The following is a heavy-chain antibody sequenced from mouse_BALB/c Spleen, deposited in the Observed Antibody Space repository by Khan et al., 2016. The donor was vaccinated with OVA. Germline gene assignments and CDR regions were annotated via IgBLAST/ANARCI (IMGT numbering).Heavy chain of an antibody. D-gene: IGHD2-14*01. CDR1: GYTFTTYT. J-gene: IGHJ3*01. CDR2: INPSNGYT. V-gene: IGHV1-4*01. CDR3: ARDGAYYRSDGWFSY. Sequence: QVQLKQSGAELARPGASVKMSCKASGYTFTTYTMHWVKQRPGQGLEWIGYINPSNGYTNYNQKFKDKSTLTVDKCSSTAYMKLSSLTSDYSAVYYCARDGAYYRSDGWFSYWGQGTLVTVSA.